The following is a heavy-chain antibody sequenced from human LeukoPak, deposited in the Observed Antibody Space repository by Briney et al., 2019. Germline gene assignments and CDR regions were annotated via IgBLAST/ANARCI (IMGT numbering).Heavy chain of an antibody. V-gene: IGHV4-34*01. J-gene: IGHJ6*03. CDR1: GGSFSGYY. CDR3: ARGGGPRRLLYYYYMDV. CDR2: IYHSGST. Sequence: PSETLSLTCAVYGGSFSGYYWSWIRQPPGKGLEWIGEIYHSGSTNYNPSLKSRVTKSVDTSKNQFSLKLSSVTAADTAVYYCARGGGPRRLLYYYYMDVWGKGTTVTVSS.